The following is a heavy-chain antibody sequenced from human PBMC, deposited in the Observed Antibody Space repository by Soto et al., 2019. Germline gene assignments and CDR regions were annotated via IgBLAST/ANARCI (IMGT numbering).Heavy chain of an antibody. CDR1: GFTFSSYA. Sequence: GGSLRLSCAASGFTFSSYAMSWVRQAPGKGLEWVSTISGSGGSTYYSDSVKGRFTISRDNSKNTLFLQMNSLRAEDTALYYCAKEGGSYPVDYWGQGTLVTVS. V-gene: IGHV3-23*01. CDR3: AKEGGSYPVDY. D-gene: IGHD1-26*01. CDR2: ISGSGGST. J-gene: IGHJ4*02.